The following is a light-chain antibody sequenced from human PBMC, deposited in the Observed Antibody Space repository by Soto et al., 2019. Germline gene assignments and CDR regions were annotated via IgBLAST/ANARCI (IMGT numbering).Light chain of an antibody. Sequence: QSALTQPRSVSGSPGQSVTISCTGTSSDVGGYNYVSWYQQHPGKAPKLMIYDVSKRPSGVPDRFSGSKSGNTASLTISGLQAEDEADYYCSSYASSYSEVFGTGTKLTVL. CDR2: DVS. V-gene: IGLV2-11*01. CDR3: SSYASSYSEV. CDR1: SSDVGGYNY. J-gene: IGLJ1*01.